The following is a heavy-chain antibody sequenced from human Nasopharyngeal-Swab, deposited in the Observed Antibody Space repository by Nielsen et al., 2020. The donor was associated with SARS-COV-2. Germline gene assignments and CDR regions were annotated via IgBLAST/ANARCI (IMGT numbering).Heavy chain of an antibody. CDR2: ITYEGSNK. D-gene: IGHD3-22*01. CDR3: AKVMIVVPNAFDY. Sequence: GGSLRLSCAASGFTFSSYAMHWVRQAPGKEREWVAGITYEGSNKYYADSVKGRFTISRDNSKNTLYLQMNSLRAEDTAVYYCAKVMIVVPNAFDYWGQRTLVTVSS. J-gene: IGHJ4*02. V-gene: IGHV3-30-3*01. CDR1: GFTFSSYA.